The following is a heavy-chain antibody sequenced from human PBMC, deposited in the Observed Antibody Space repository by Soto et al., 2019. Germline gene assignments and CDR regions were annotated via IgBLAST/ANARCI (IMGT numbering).Heavy chain of an antibody. CDR1: GDSVSSNSAA. CDR2: TYYRSKCYN. V-gene: IGHV6-1*01. J-gene: IGHJ4*02. CDR3: ARMVGGTEAY. Sequence: SQTLSLTCPISGDSVSSNSAAWNCVRQSPSRGLEWLGRTYYRSKCYNDYAVSVKGRITINPDTSRNQFSLPLTSVTPEPSAAYHCARMVGGTEAYWGQATPVPASS. D-gene: IGHD1-26*01.